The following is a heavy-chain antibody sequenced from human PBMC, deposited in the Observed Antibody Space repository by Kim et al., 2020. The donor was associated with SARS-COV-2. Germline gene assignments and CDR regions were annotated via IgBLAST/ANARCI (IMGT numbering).Heavy chain of an antibody. CDR1: GFTFDDYT. V-gene: IGHV3-43*01. D-gene: IGHD3-16*01. CDR3: AKDSGFGGSDYLEN. CDR2: ITWDGGRT. J-gene: IGHJ4*02. Sequence: GGSLRLSCAASGFTFDDYTMHWVRQAPMKGLEWVSLITWDGGRTHYADSVKGRFTISRDNSKNSLYLQMNSLRSEDTALYYCAKDSGFGGSDYLENWGQG.